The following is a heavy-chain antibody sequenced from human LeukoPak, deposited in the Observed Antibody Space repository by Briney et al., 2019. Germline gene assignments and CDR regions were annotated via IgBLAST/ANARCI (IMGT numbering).Heavy chain of an antibody. D-gene: IGHD3-10*01. CDR2: IYHSGST. CDR1: GGSISGYY. CDR3: ARHPELYFFDY. Sequence: SETLSLTCTVSGGSISGYYWSWIRQPPGKGLEWIGYIYHSGSTNYNPSLKSRITISVDTSKNQFSLKLSSVTAADTAVYYCARHPELYFFDYWGQGTLVTVSS. V-gene: IGHV4-59*01. J-gene: IGHJ4*02.